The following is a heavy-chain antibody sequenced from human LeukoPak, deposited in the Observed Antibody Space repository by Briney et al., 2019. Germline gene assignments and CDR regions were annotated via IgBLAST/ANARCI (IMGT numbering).Heavy chain of an antibody. Sequence: PGGSLRLSCVVSGFYFGSFWMTWVRQAPGKGLDWVANIKYDGSEIYYADPVKGRFTISRDNANSSLYLQLNNLRVEDTAVYYCARSYQLDYWGQGTLVTVSS. CDR2: IKYDGSEI. D-gene: IGHD2-21*01. J-gene: IGHJ4*02. V-gene: IGHV3-7*01. CDR1: GFYFGSFW. CDR3: ARSYQLDY.